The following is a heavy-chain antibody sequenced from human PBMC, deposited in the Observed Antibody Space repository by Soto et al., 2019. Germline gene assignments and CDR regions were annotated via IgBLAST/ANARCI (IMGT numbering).Heavy chain of an antibody. CDR1: GFTFSNYE. J-gene: IGHJ4*02. V-gene: IGHV3-48*03. Sequence: GGSLRLSCAASGFTFSNYEVSWVRQAPGKGLEWISYINTSGGTIYYADSVEGRFTISRDNAKNSLSLQMNSLRAEDTAIYYCARENYDSSGYFLDYWGQGTLVTVSS. CDR3: ARENYDSSGYFLDY. CDR2: INTSGGTI. D-gene: IGHD3-22*01.